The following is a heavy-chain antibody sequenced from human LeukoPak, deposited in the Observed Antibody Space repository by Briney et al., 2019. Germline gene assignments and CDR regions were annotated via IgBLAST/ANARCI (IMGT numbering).Heavy chain of an antibody. CDR3: ARRNRYFYDSTAHWYFDL. CDR2: VYYSGST. V-gene: IGHV4-39*01. CDR1: GGSISSSSYY. J-gene: IGHJ2*01. Sequence: PSETLSLTCTVSGGSISSSSYYWAWIRQPPGKGLEWIGSVYYSGSTYYNPSLKSRVTISVDTSKHQFSLKLTSVTAADTAVYYCARRNRYFYDSTAHWYFDLWGRGTLVTVSS. D-gene: IGHD3-22*01.